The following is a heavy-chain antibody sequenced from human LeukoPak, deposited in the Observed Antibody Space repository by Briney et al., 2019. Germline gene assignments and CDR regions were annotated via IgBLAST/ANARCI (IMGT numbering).Heavy chain of an antibody. CDR1: GYSISSGYY. J-gene: IGHJ6*03. CDR2: IYHSGST. Sequence: PSETLSLTCAVSGYSISSGYYWGWIRQPPGKGLEWIGSIYHSGSTYYNPSLKSRVTISVDTPKNQFSLKLSSVTAADTAVYYCASVWYMDVWGKGTTVTVSS. V-gene: IGHV4-38-2*01. CDR3: ASVWYMDV. D-gene: IGHD3-16*01.